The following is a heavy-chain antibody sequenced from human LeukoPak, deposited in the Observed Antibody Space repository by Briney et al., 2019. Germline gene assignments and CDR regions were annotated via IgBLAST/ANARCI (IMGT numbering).Heavy chain of an antibody. Sequence: GGSLRLSCAASGFTFDDYGMSWVRQAPGKGLEWVSGINWNGGSTGYADSVKGRFTISRGNAKNSLYLQMNSLRAEDTALYYCARTPTSCYVCSDAFDIWGQGTMVTVSS. V-gene: IGHV3-20*04. CDR1: GFTFDDYG. D-gene: IGHD2-2*01. CDR2: INWNGGST. CDR3: ARTPTSCYVCSDAFDI. J-gene: IGHJ3*02.